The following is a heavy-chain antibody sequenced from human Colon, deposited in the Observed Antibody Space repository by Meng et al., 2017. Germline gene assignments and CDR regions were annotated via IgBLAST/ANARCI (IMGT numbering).Heavy chain of an antibody. CDR3: ARGRYSGYLP. CDR1: GGSFSGYY. V-gene: IGHV4-34*01. J-gene: IGHJ5*02. Sequence: QVQVQEWGAGLLKPSETLSLPCAVYGGSFSGYYWSWIRQPPGKGLEWIGEINHSGSTNYNPSLKSRVTISVDTSKNQFSLKLSSVTAADTAVYYCARGRYSGYLPWGQGTLVTVSS. D-gene: IGHD5-12*01. CDR2: INHSGST.